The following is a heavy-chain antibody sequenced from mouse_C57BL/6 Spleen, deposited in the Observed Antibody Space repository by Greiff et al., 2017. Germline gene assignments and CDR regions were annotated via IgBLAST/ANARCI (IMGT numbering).Heavy chain of an antibody. CDR3: ARRGGYSNYEAY. CDR1: GYTFTSYW. V-gene: IGHV1-55*01. CDR2: IYPGSGST. J-gene: IGHJ3*01. Sequence: VQLQQSGAELVKPGASVKMSCKASGYTFTSYWLTWVKQRPGQGLEWIGDIYPGSGSTNYNEKFKSKATLPVDTSSSTAYMQLSSLTSEDSAVYYCARRGGYSNYEAYWGQGTLVTVSA. D-gene: IGHD2-5*01.